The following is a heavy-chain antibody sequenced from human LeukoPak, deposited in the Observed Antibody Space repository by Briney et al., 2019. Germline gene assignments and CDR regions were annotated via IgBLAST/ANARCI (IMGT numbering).Heavy chain of an antibody. CDR3: AKDRHPARTDGYYFEH. CDR2: ILYDGNNK. V-gene: IGHV3-30*18. D-gene: IGHD5-24*01. Sequence: GGSLRLSCAASAFTFSTYGMPWVRQAPGKGLEWVAVILYDGNNKYYADSVSGRFTISRDNSKNTLYLQMNSLRPEDTAVYYCAKDRHPARTDGYYFEHWGQGTLVTVSS. J-gene: IGHJ4*02. CDR1: AFTFSTYG.